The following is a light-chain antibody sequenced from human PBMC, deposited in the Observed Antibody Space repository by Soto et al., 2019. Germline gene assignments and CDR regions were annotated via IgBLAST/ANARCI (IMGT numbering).Light chain of an antibody. CDR2: AAS. CDR3: QQYDTRPTMT. CDR1: QDIDNY. J-gene: IGKJ5*01. V-gene: IGKV1-33*01. Sequence: IPLTQSPSSLSASVGASVTITCRASQDIDNYLNWYQHRPGEAPKLLIYAASYLETGVPARFSGSGSGTDFSFTITSLQPEDSATYYCQQYDTRPTMTFGQGTRLEIK.